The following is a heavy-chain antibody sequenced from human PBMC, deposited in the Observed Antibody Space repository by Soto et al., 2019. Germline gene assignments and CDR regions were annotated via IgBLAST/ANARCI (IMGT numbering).Heavy chain of an antibody. CDR1: GDSISTVDYF. Sequence: SETLSLTCSVSGDSISTVDYFWAWIRQPPGQALEYIGYIYKSTTTYYNPSFESRVAISLDTSKSQFSLTVTSVTAADTAMYFCARGRYCLTGRCFPNWFDSWGQGTLVTVSS. J-gene: IGHJ5*01. CDR3: ARGRYCLTGRCFPNWFDS. V-gene: IGHV4-30-4*01. CDR2: IYKSTTT. D-gene: IGHD2-15*01.